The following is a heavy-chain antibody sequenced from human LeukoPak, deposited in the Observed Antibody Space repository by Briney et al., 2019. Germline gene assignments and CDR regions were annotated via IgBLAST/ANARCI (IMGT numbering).Heavy chain of an antibody. J-gene: IGHJ5*02. Sequence: ASVKVSCKASGYTFTSYGISWVRQAPGQGLEWMGWISAYNGNTNYAQKLQGRDTMTTDTSTSAAYMELRSLRSDDTAVYYCARDAWRSSTSPLASWFDPWGQGTLVTVSS. CDR2: ISAYNGNT. D-gene: IGHD2-2*01. CDR1: GYTFTSYG. V-gene: IGHV1-18*01. CDR3: ARDAWRSSTSPLASWFDP.